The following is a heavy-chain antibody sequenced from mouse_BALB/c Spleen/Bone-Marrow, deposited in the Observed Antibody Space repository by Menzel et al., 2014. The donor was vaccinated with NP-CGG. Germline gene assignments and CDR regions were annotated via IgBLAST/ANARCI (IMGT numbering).Heavy chain of an antibody. V-gene: IGHV5-17*02. Sequence: EVQVVESGGGLVQPGGSRKVSCAASGFTFSSFGMHWVRQAPEKGLEWVAYISSGSSTIYYADTVKGRFTISRDNPKNTLFPQMTSLRSEDTAMYYCARSTMITTGYYYAMDYWGQGTSVTVSS. J-gene: IGHJ4*01. D-gene: IGHD2-4*01. CDR1: GFTFSSFG. CDR3: ARSTMITTGYYYAMDY. CDR2: ISSGSSTI.